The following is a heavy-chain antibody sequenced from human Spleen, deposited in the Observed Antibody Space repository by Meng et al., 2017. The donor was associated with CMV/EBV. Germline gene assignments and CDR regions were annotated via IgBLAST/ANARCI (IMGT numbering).Heavy chain of an antibody. CDR3: ARVLSWWSTCFDL. CDR2: IKQDGSEE. CDR1: GFTFSSYW. J-gene: IGHJ4*02. V-gene: IGHV3-7*03. D-gene: IGHD2-15*01. Sequence: CVGSGFTFSSYWMTWVRQAPGKGLEWVANIKQDGSEEHFVDSVKGRFTISRDNAKNSLYLQMNSLRDEDTALYYCARVLSWWSTCFDLWGQGTLVTVSS.